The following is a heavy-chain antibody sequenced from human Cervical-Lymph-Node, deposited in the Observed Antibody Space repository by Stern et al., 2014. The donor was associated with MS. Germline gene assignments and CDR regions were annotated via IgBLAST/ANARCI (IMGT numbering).Heavy chain of an antibody. CDR3: ARARGSYHPYFDY. CDR2: ISDSGST. CDR1: GGSISNYY. J-gene: IGHJ4*02. Sequence: QVQLQESGPGLVKPSETLSLTCTVSGGSISNYYWTWIRQPPGKGLEWIGYISDSGSTKYNPSLKSRVTISIDRSKNQFSLKLSSVTAADTAVYSCARARGSYHPYFDYWGRGALVTVSS. D-gene: IGHD3-16*02. V-gene: IGHV4-59*01.